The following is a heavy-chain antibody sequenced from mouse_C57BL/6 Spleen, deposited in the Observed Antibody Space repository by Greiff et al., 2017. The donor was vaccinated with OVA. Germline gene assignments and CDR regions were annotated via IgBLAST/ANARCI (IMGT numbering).Heavy chain of an antibody. D-gene: IGHD2-3*01. Sequence: EVKLVQSEAGLVQPGSSMKLSCTASGFTFSDYYMAWVRQVPEKGLEWVANLNYDGSSTYYLASLKSRVIITRDKAKSILDLQMSSLGSEGTATYYCARDDGYPFACWGQGTLVTVSA. J-gene: IGHJ3*01. V-gene: IGHV5-16*01. CDR1: GFTFSDYY. CDR2: LNYDGSST. CDR3: ARDDGYPFAC.